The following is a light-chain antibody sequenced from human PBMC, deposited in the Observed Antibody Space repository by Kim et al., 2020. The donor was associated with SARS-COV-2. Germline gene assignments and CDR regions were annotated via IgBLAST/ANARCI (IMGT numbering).Light chain of an antibody. CDR1: QSLLHSNGYNY. CDR3: MQALQTPYT. CDR2: LGS. J-gene: IGKJ2*01. V-gene: IGKV2-28*01. Sequence: PASISGRSSQSLLHSNGYNYLDWYRQKPGQSPQLLIYLGSNRASGVPDRFSGSGSGTDFTLKISRVEAEDVGVYYCMQALQTPYTFGQGTKLEI.